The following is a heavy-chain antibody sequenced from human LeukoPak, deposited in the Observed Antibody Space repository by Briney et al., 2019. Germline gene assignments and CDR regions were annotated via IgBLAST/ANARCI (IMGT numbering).Heavy chain of an antibody. CDR3: ARADSGTYYNCYLDS. Sequence: PGGSLRLSCAASGFTFSSYAMHSASQAPGKGLEWVAVITIDGGTKYYPASVKGRFTISRHNSRNTLYLQMNSLRAEDTAVFYCARADSGTYYNCYLDSWGQGTLVTVSS. CDR2: ITIDGGTK. J-gene: IGHJ4*02. V-gene: IGHV3-30*04. D-gene: IGHD1-26*01. CDR1: GFTFSSYA.